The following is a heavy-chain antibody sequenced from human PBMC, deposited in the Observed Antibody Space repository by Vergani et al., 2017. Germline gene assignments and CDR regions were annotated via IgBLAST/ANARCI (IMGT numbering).Heavy chain of an antibody. CDR3: ARGTVMERAPGAFDI. CDR2: INHSGST. D-gene: IGHD4-17*01. J-gene: IGHJ3*02. V-gene: IGHV4-34*01. CDR1: GGSFSGYY. Sequence: QVQLQQWGAGLLKPSETLSLTCAVYGGSFSGYYWSWIRQPPGKGLEWIGEINHSGSTNYNPSLKSRVTISVDMSKNQFSLKLSSVTAADTAVYYCARGTVMERAPGAFDIWGQGTMVTVSS.